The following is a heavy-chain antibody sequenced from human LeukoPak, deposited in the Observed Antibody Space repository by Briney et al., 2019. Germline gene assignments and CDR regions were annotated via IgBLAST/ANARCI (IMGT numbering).Heavy chain of an antibody. CDR3: ARGMSTGEY. Sequence: GGSLRLSCAASGFTFSSYSMNWVRQAPGKGLEWVANINQDGSEKYYVDSVKGRFTISRDNAKNSLYLQMNSLRAEDTAVYYCARGMSTGEYWGQGTLVTVSS. V-gene: IGHV3-7*04. J-gene: IGHJ4*02. CDR2: INQDGSEK. CDR1: GFTFSSYS. D-gene: IGHD3-16*01.